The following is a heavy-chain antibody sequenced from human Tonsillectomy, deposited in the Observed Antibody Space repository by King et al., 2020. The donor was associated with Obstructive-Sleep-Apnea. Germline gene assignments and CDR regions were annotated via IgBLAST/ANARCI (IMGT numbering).Heavy chain of an antibody. J-gene: IGHJ3*02. CDR2: IAYDGTDK. Sequence: VQLVESGGGVVQPGRSLRLSCAGSGFRFSRFAMHWVRQAPGKGLEWVAVIAYDGTDKYYVDSVKGRFTISKDNSKNTLYLQMNSLRTEDTAVYYCASFQLGAADPPPDALDIWGQGTMVSVSS. CDR1: GFRFSRFA. CDR3: ASFQLGAADPPPDALDI. V-gene: IGHV3-30-3*01. D-gene: IGHD7-27*01.